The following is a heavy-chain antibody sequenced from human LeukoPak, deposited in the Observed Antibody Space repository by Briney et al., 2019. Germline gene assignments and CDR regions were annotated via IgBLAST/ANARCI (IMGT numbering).Heavy chain of an antibody. CDR2: IYPGDSDT. V-gene: IGHV5-51*01. J-gene: IGHJ4*02. Sequence: GESLKISCKGSGYSFTSYWIGWVRQMPGKGLEWMGIIYPGDSDTRYSPSFQGQVTISADKSISTAYLQWSSLKASDTAMYYCARLVDSSGYYYPTYFDYWGQGTLVTVSS. CDR1: GYSFTSYW. D-gene: IGHD3-22*01. CDR3: ARLVDSSGYYYPTYFDY.